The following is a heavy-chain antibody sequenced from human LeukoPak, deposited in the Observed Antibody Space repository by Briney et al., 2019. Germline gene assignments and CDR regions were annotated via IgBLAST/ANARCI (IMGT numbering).Heavy chain of an antibody. CDR1: GFTFSSYA. D-gene: IGHD5-18*01. V-gene: IGHV3-23*01. Sequence: PGGSLRLSCAASGFTFSSYAMSWVRQAPGEGLEWVSAISGSGGSTNYAYSVKGRFTISRDNAKNTLYLQMNSLRAEDTAVYYCARGGGYSYGPLDSWGQGTLVTVSP. CDR3: ARGGGYSYGPLDS. J-gene: IGHJ4*02. CDR2: ISGSGGST.